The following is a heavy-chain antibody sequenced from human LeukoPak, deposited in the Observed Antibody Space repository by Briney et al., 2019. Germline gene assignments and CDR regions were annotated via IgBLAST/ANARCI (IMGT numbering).Heavy chain of an antibody. V-gene: IGHV1-2*02. CDR2: INPKSGAT. J-gene: IGHJ6*03. CDR1: GYTFASYA. Sequence: GASVKVSCKASGYTFASYAMNWVRQAPGQGLEWMGWINPKSGATNYAQKFQGRVTMTRDTSISTAFMELSSLRSDDTAVYYCARGSLSLWYFYYMDVWGKGTTVTVSS. D-gene: IGHD2-21*01. CDR3: ARGSLSLWYFYYMDV.